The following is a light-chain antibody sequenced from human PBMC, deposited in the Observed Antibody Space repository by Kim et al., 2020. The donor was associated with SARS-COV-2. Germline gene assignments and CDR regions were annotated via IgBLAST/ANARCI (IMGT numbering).Light chain of an antibody. J-gene: IGLJ1*01. V-gene: IGLV1-51*01. CDR2: DNN. CDR1: SSNMGNNY. Sequence: QKVTVTCSGSSSNMGNNYVSWYQKNPGTAPKLRIYDNNKRPSGIPNRFPGSKSGTSASLGITGLQTGDEADYYCVTWDSSLSAGVFGTGTKVTVL. CDR3: VTWDSSLSAGV.